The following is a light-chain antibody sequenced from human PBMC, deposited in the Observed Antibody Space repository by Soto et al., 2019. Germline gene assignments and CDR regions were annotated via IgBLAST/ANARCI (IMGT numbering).Light chain of an antibody. J-gene: IGLJ2*01. CDR1: SGHSSYA. CDR2: LNSDGSH. Sequence: QLVLTQSPSASASLGASVKLTCTLSSGHSSYAIAWHQQRPEKGPRYLMKLNSDGSHSKGDGIPDRFSGSSSGAERYLTISSLQYEDEADYYCQTWVTGIQVFGGGTKLTVL. CDR3: QTWVTGIQV. V-gene: IGLV4-69*01.